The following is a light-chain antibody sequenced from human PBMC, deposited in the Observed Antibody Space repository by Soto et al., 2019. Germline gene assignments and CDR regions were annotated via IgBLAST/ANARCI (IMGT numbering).Light chain of an antibody. V-gene: IGKV3D-20*01. J-gene: IGKJ4*01. CDR3: QQFDNLIT. CDR2: DAS. Sequence: EIVWTQSPATLSLSPEQIDTLSCGASQRISNNYLAWYQQKPGLAPRLVIYDASNRAAGIPDRFSGSGSGTDLTLTISRLEPEDFAVYYCQQFDNLITVGGGTKVEIK. CDR1: QRISNNY.